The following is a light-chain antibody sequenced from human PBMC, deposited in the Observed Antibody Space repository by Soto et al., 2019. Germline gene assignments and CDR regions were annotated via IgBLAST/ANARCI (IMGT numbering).Light chain of an antibody. CDR2: DVS. Sequence: QSALTQPASVSGSPGQSITISCTGTSSDVGGYNYVSWYQQHPGKAPKLMIYDVSNRPSGVSNRFSDSKSGNTASLTISGLPAEDEADYYCSSYTSSSTQVCGTGTKLTVL. V-gene: IGLV2-14*01. CDR3: SSYTSSSTQV. J-gene: IGLJ1*01. CDR1: SSDVGGYNY.